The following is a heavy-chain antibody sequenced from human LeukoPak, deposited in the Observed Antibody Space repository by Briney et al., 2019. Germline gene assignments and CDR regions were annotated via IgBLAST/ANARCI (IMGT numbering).Heavy chain of an antibody. D-gene: IGHD3-10*01. CDR2: VKSDGSNP. CDR3: ARDIVSGSGSLDY. CDR1: RFSFSNSW. V-gene: IGHV3-74*01. J-gene: IGHJ4*02. Sequence: GGSLRLSCADSRFSFSNSWMHWVRQAPGKGRVWVSRVKSDGSNPSYADSVKGRFTISRDNAENMLYLQMNTLGAEDTAVYYCARDIVSGSGSLDYWGQGTLVTVSS.